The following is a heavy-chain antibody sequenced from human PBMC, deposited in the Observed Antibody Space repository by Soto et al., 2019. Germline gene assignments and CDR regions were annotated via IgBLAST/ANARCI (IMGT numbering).Heavy chain of an antibody. Sequence: SETLSLTCTVSGGSISSYYWSWIRQPPGKGLEWLGYIYYSGSTNYNPSLKSRVTISVDTSKNQFSLKLSSVTAADTAVYYCARTLYYYDSSGYYYWGQGTLVTVSS. CDR3: ARTLYYYDSSGYYY. V-gene: IGHV4-59*08. J-gene: IGHJ4*02. D-gene: IGHD3-22*01. CDR1: GGSISSYY. CDR2: IYYSGST.